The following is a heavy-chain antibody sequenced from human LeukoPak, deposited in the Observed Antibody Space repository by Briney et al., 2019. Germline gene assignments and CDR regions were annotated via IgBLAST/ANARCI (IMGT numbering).Heavy chain of an antibody. D-gene: IGHD3-10*01. CDR3: ARQYGSGSPYDSDY. CDR2: ISAYSGNT. J-gene: IGHJ4*02. CDR1: GYIFPSYG. V-gene: IGHV1-18*01. Sequence: ASVKVSCKAPGYIFPSYGITWVRQAPGQGLEWMGWISAYSGNTKYAQKFQGRVTMTTDTSTSTAYMELRSLRSDDTAVYYCARQYGSGSPYDSDYWGQGTLVTVSS.